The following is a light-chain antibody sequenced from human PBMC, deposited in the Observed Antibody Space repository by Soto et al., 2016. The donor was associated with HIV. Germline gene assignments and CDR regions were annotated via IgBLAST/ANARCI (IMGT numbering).Light chain of an antibody. V-gene: IGLV3-19*01. Sequence: SSELTQDPAVSVALGQTVSITCQGDSLRSFYASWYQQKPGQAPVLVIYGKDNRPSGIPDRFPGSDSGNTASLTIAGAQAEDEADYYCNSRDSSGNHLVFGGGTKLTVL. J-gene: IGLJ2*01. CDR2: GKD. CDR3: NSRDSSGNHLV. CDR1: SLRSFY.